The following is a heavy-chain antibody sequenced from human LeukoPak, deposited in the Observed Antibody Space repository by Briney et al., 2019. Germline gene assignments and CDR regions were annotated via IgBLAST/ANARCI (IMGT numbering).Heavy chain of an antibody. CDR1: GFTVSSSY. Sequence: PGGSLRLSCAASGFTVSSSYMSWVRQAPGKGLEWVSIIYSDGSTNYADSVKGRFTISRDSSKNTLYLQMNSLSAEDTAVYYCAREGYCTTTSCSVWGQGTLVTVSS. J-gene: IGHJ4*02. D-gene: IGHD2-2*01. CDR2: IYSDGST. CDR3: AREGYCTTTSCSV. V-gene: IGHV3-53*01.